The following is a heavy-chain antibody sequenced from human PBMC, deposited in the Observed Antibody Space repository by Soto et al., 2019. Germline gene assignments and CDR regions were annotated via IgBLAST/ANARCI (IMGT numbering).Heavy chain of an antibody. Sequence: GGSLRLSCAASVFTFSDYYMSWIRQAPGKGLEWVSYISSSGSTIYYADSVKGRFTISRDNAKNSLYLQMNSLRAEDTAVYYCARGSIYDSSGYNTGDDAFDIWGQGTMVTVSS. CDR1: VFTFSDYY. V-gene: IGHV3-11*01. D-gene: IGHD3-22*01. CDR2: ISSSGSTI. CDR3: ARGSIYDSSGYNTGDDAFDI. J-gene: IGHJ3*02.